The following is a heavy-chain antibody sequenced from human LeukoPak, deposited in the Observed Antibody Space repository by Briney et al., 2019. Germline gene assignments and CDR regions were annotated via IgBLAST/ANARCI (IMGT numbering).Heavy chain of an antibody. V-gene: IGHV4-31*02. CDR3: ARDYIATGYCTSGVCYTGGFDP. CDR2: IHYSGPT. CDR1: GGSVSSGGYY. D-gene: IGHD2-8*01. J-gene: IGHJ5*02. Sequence: PSQTLSLICSVSGGSVSSGGYYWSWVRQHPGKGLVWIGYIHYSGPTYSNPSLKSRVTLSVDTSKNQLSLKLRSVTTADTAVYYCARDYIATGYCTSGVCYTGGFDPWGQGTLVTVSS.